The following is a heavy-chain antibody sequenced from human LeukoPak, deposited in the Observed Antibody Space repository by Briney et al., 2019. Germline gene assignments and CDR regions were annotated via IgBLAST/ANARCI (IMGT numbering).Heavy chain of an antibody. Sequence: PWETLSLTCTVSSYSISSSYLSWIRQPPGKGLEWIGYIYYSGSTKYHPSLKSRVAISVDTSKNQFSLKLNYVTAADTAVYYCARGYCSSTICFQYFHHWGQGTLVTVSS. J-gene: IGHJ1*01. V-gene: IGHV4-59*01. CDR1: SYSISSSY. CDR3: ARGYCSSTICFQYFHH. D-gene: IGHD2-2*01. CDR2: IYYSGST.